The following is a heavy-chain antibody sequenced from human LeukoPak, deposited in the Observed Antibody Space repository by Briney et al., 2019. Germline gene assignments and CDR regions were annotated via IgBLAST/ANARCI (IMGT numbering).Heavy chain of an antibody. CDR3: ARAKLIAAAAQGYFDY. D-gene: IGHD6-13*01. CDR1: GFTFSSYS. J-gene: IGHJ4*02. CDR2: ISSSSSYI. V-gene: IGHV3-21*01. Sequence: GGSLRLSCAASGFTFSSYSMNWVRQAPGKGLEWVSSISSSSSYIYYADSVKGRFTISRDNAKNSLYLQMNSLRAEDTAVYYCARAKLIAAAAQGYFDYWGQGTLVTVSS.